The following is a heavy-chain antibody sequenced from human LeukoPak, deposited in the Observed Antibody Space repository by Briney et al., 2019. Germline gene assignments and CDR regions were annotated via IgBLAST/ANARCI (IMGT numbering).Heavy chain of an antibody. J-gene: IGHJ4*02. Sequence: APVKVSCKASGYTFTTYYINWVRQAPGQGLEWMGWINPNSGGTNYAQKFQGRVTMTRDTSISTAYMELSRLRSDDTAVYYCARRAMVPNWGQGTLVTVSS. CDR3: ARRAMVPN. V-gene: IGHV1-2*02. CDR2: INPNSGGT. D-gene: IGHD5-18*01. CDR1: GYTFTTYY.